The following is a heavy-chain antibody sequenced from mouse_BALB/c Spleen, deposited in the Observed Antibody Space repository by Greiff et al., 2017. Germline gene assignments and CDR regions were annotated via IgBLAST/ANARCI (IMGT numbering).Heavy chain of an antibody. Sequence: VQLQQSGAELVKPGASVKLSCTASGFNIKDTYMHWVKQRPEQGLEWIGRIDPANGNTKYDPKFQGKATITADTSSNTAYLQLSSLTSEDTAVYYCARGFYGNYGYFDVWGAGTTVTVSS. CDR2: IDPANGNT. CDR1: GFNIKDTY. D-gene: IGHD2-1*01. CDR3: ARGFYGNYGYFDV. V-gene: IGHV14-3*02. J-gene: IGHJ1*01.